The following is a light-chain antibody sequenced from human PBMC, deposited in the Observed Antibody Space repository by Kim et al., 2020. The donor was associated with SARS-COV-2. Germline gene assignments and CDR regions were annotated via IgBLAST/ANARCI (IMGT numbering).Light chain of an antibody. V-gene: IGKV3-15*01. Sequence: VSPGESASLSCRASQSISSNLAWYQQKPSQAPRLLISDASARATGFPARFSGSGSGTEFTLTISGLQSEDFAVYYCQQYNNWPLTFGGGTKVEIK. CDR1: QSISSN. CDR2: DAS. CDR3: QQYNNWPLT. J-gene: IGKJ4*01.